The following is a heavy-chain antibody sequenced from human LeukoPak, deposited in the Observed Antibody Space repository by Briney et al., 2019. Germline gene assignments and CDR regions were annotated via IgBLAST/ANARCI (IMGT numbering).Heavy chain of an antibody. Sequence: ASVKVSCKASGYTFTAYYIHWVRQAPGQGLEWVGWINPNSGATNYALKFQGRVTMTRDTSTGTAYMELSRLRSDDTALYSCTSGCYSHYGGFCSWGQGTLVTVSS. CDR3: TSGCYSHYGGFCS. CDR1: GYTFTAYY. D-gene: IGHD3-16*01. J-gene: IGHJ5*02. CDR2: INPNSGAT. V-gene: IGHV1-2*02.